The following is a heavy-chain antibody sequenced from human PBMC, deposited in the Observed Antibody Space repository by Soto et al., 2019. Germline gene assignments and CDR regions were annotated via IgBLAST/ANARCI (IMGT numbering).Heavy chain of an antibody. D-gene: IGHD6-19*01. CDR1: GYTFTSYY. J-gene: IGHJ6*02. Sequence: SCKASGYTFTSYYMHWVRQAPGQGLEWIGYIYYSGSTNYNPSLKSRVTISVDTSKNQFSLKLSSVTAADTAVYYCARGIEGWYQGRYYYGMDVWGQGTTVTVSS. CDR3: ARGIEGWYQGRYYYGMDV. CDR2: IYYSGST. V-gene: IGHV4-59*01.